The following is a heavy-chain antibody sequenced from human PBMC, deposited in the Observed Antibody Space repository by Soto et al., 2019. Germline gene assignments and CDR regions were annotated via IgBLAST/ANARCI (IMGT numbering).Heavy chain of an antibody. V-gene: IGHV1-69*13. CDR2: IIPMFGKA. Sequence: SVKVSCKASGGTFSRYAINWVRQAPGQGLGWMGGIIPMFGKANYAQKFQGRVTITADESTSTGYLELRSLTSEDTAVYYCARDGTLYDSSGYYYLYWGQGTRVTVSS. D-gene: IGHD3-22*01. J-gene: IGHJ4*02. CDR3: ARDGTLYDSSGYYYLY. CDR1: GGTFSRYA.